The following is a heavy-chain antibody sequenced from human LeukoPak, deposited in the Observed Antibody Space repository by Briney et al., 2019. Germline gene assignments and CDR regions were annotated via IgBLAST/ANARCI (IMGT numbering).Heavy chain of an antibody. J-gene: IGHJ4*02. CDR1: GGSVSSGSYY. CDR3: AREGWLRHFDY. Sequence: SETLSLTCTVSGGSVSSGSYYWSWIRQPPGKGLEWIGYIYYSGSTNYNPSLKSRVTISVDTSKNQFSLKLSSVTAADTAVYYCAREGWLRHFDYWGQGTLVTVSS. V-gene: IGHV4-61*01. CDR2: IYYSGST. D-gene: IGHD5-12*01.